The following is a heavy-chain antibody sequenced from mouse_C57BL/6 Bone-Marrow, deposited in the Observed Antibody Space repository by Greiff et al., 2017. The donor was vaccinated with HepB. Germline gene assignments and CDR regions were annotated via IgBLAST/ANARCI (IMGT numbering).Heavy chain of an antibody. J-gene: IGHJ3*01. D-gene: IGHD2-3*01. CDR1: GFTFSSYA. CDR2: ISDGGSYT. Sequence: EVKLMESGGGLVKPGGSLKLSCAASGFTFSSYAMSWVRQTPEKRLEWVATISDGGSYTYYPDNVKGRFTISRDNAKNNLYLQMSHLKSEDTAMYYCARSVYDGYLAWFAYWGPGTLVTVSA. CDR3: ARSVYDGYLAWFAY. V-gene: IGHV5-4*03.